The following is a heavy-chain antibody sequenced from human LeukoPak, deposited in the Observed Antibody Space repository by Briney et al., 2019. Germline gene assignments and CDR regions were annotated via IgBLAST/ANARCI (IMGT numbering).Heavy chain of an antibody. CDR2: ISGSGGST. D-gene: IGHD4-11*01. J-gene: IGHJ6*03. V-gene: IGHV3-23*01. CDR1: GFTLSSYG. CDR3: ARAKTTVNRSYYYYLDV. Sequence: PGGSLRLSCAASGFTLSSYGMSWVRQAPGKGLEWVSAISGSGGSTYYADSVKGRFTISRDNFKNTLYLQMNSLRAEDTAVYYCARAKTTVNRSYYYYLDVWGKGTTVTVSS.